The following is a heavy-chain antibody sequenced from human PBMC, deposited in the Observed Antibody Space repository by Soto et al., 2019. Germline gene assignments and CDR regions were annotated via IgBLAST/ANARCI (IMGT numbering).Heavy chain of an antibody. CDR2: ISGSGGST. CDR1: GFTFSSYA. Sequence: EVQLLESGGGLVQPGGSLRLSCAASGFTFSSYAMSWVRQAPGKGLEWVSAISGSGGSTYYADSVKGRFTISRDNSKNTLYLQMNSLRAEDTAVYYCARDGALVVVISYWYFDLWGRGTLVTVSS. J-gene: IGHJ2*01. D-gene: IGHD2-21*01. V-gene: IGHV3-23*01. CDR3: ARDGALVVVISYWYFDL.